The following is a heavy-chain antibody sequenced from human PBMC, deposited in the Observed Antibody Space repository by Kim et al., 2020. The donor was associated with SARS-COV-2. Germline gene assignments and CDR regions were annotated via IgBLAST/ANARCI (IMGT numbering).Heavy chain of an antibody. J-gene: IGHJ1*01. D-gene: IGHD3-16*01. V-gene: IGHV4-59*01. CDR1: GGSIINYY. CDR3: VRVEGGGHFQH. Sequence: SETLSLTCTASGGSIINYYWTWIRQPPGKGPEWIGYIYYDETTSYHPSLKSRVTMSVDTSKNQFSLKVRSVTAADTAVYYCVRVEGGGHFQHWGQGTLVTVAT. CDR2: IYYDETT.